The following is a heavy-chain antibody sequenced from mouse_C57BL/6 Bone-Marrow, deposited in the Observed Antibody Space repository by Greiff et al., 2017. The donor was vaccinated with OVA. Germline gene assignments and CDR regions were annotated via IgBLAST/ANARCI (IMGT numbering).Heavy chain of an antibody. V-gene: IGHV1-82*01. D-gene: IGHD2-4*01. Sequence: QVQLQQSGPELVKPGASVKISCKASGYAFSSSWMNWVKQRPGKGLEWIGRIYPGDGDTNYNGKFKGKATLTADKSSSTAYMQLSSLTSEDAAVCFCARKDYDYFAYWGQGTLVTVSA. CDR1: GYAFSSSW. CDR3: ARKDYDYFAY. CDR2: IYPGDGDT. J-gene: IGHJ3*01.